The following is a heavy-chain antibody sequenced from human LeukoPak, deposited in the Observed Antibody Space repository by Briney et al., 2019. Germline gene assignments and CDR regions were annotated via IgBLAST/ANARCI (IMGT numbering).Heavy chain of an antibody. Sequence: SQTLSLTCAISGDSVSRNNLAWNWIRQSPSRGLEWLGRTYYRSRSYNEYALSVKSRITIIPDTSKNQFSLQMNSVTPEDTAVYYCARGRDVAVVPAADFDYWGQGTLVTVSS. D-gene: IGHD2-2*01. CDR2: TYYRSRSYN. CDR1: GDSVSRNNLA. V-gene: IGHV6-1*01. CDR3: ARGRDVAVVPAADFDY. J-gene: IGHJ4*02.